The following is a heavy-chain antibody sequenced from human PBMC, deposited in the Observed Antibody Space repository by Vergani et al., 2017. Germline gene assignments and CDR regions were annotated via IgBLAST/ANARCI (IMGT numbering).Heavy chain of an antibody. CDR2: IIPIFGTP. D-gene: IGHD2-15*01. J-gene: IGHJ4*02. CDR3: ATGYGGCSGDDCYSY. Sequence: QVQLVQSGAEVKKPGSSVKVSCKASGVTFSSYGISWVRQAPGQGLEWMGRIIPIFGTPNYAQKFQGRVTVTADESTSTAYMELSSLRFKDTAVYYCATGYGGCSGDDCYSYWGQGALVTVSS. V-gene: IGHV1-69*13. CDR1: GVTFSSYG.